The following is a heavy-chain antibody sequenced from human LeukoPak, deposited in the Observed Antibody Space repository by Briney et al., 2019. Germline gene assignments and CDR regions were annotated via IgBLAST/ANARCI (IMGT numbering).Heavy chain of an antibody. Sequence: GRSQRPSWAPASLTFTSGGMDSVRQAPGEWRGWGAVFTSDGSYKEYADSVKGRFAISRDYSTNTLYLQMNSLRAEDTAVYYCARDLSMWALDFDYRGQGTLVTVSS. CDR3: ARDLSMWALDFDY. J-gene: IGHJ4*02. V-gene: IGHV3-33*01. D-gene: IGHD1-26*01. CDR1: SLTFTSGG. CDR2: FTSDGSYK.